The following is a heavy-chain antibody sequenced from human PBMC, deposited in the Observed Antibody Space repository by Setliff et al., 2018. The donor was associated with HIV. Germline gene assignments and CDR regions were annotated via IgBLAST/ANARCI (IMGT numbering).Heavy chain of an antibody. J-gene: IGHJ4*02. CDR3: ARLGRAIDRGGYSLRFDY. Sequence: SETLSLTCNVSDDSFSTNYWSWVRQPPGNGLEWIGYIYASGSTNYNPSLKSRVTISIDTSKNQFSLRLRSVTAADTALYCCARLGRAIDRGGYSLRFDYWGQGTLVTVSS. V-gene: IGHV4-4*09. D-gene: IGHD3-22*01. CDR1: DDSFSTNY. CDR2: IYASGST.